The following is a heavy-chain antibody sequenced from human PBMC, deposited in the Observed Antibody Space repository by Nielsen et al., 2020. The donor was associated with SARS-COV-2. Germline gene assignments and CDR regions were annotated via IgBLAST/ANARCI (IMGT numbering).Heavy chain of an antibody. J-gene: IGHJ6*02. D-gene: IGHD2-2*01. CDR1: GFTFSSYA. CDR2: ISGSGGST. V-gene: IGHV3-23*01. CDR3: AKARLVVPAARRNYYYYGMDV. Sequence: GGSLRFSCAASGFTFSSYAMSWVRQAPGKGLEWVSAISGSGGSTYYADSVKGRFTISRDNSKNTLYLQMNSLRAEDTAVYYCAKARLVVPAARRNYYYYGMDVWGQGTTVTVSS.